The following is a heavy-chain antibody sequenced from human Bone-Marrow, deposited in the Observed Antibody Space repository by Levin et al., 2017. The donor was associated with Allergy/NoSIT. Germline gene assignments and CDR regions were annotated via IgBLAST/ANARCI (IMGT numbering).Heavy chain of an antibody. Sequence: GGSLRLSCAASGFTFSSYAMHWVRQAPGKGLEWVAFIWFDGTNKYYADSVKGRFTISRDNSKNTLYLQMNSLRAEDTAVYYCARAGRSSDWNPYYFDYWGQGTLVTVSS. D-gene: IGHD6-19*01. CDR1: GFTFSSYA. CDR3: ARAGRSSDWNPYYFDY. CDR2: IWFDGTNK. J-gene: IGHJ4*02. V-gene: IGHV3-33*01.